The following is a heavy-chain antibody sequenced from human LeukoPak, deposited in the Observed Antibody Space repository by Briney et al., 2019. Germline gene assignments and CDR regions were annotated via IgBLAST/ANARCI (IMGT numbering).Heavy chain of an antibody. CDR1: GYSISSGNY. CDR2: IYHSGST. D-gene: IGHD1-26*01. J-gene: IGHJ4*02. V-gene: IGHV4-38-2*02. CDR3: ARKGDRVGAKAIYYFDY. Sequence: SETLSLTCTVSGYSISSGNYWGWIRPSPGKGLEWIGSIYHSGSTYYNPSLKSRVTISVDTSKNQFSLKLSSVTAADTAVYYCARKGDRVGAKAIYYFDYWGQGTLVTVSS.